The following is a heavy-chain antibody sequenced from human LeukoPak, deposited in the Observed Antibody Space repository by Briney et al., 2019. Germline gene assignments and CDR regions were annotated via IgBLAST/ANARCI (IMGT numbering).Heavy chain of an antibody. V-gene: IGHV1-46*01. CDR2: INPSGGST. CDR1: GYTFTSYY. D-gene: IGHD6-13*01. CDR3: ARAPYSSSWYVSHFDY. Sequence: VASVKVSCKASGYTFTSYYMHWVRQAPGQGLEWMGIINPSGGSTSYAQKFQGRVTMTRDTSTSTVYMELSSLRSEDTAVYYCARAPYSSSWYVSHFDYWGQGTLVAVSS. J-gene: IGHJ4*02.